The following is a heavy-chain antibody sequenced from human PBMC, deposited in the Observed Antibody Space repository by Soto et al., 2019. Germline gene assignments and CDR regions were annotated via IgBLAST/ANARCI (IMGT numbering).Heavy chain of an antibody. D-gene: IGHD4-17*01. CDR2: ISAYNGNT. J-gene: IGHJ4*02. V-gene: IGHV1-18*01. CDR3: ERTSVGADGDYVAFLDY. CDR1: GYTFTSYG. Sequence: QVQLVPSGAEVQKPGASVKVSCKASGYTFTSYGISCVRQVPGQGLEWVGWISAYNGNTKYAQKLQGRDTMTTDTSTSTAYMELRSLRSDDTAVDYCERTSVGADGDYVAFLDYWGQGTLVTVSS.